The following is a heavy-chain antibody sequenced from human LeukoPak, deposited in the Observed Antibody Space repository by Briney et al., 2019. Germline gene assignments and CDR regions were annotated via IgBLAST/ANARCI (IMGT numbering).Heavy chain of an antibody. Sequence: SETLSLICTVSGGSISSYYWSWIRQPPGKGLEWIGYIYYSGSTNYNPSLKSRVTISVDTSKNQFSLKLSSVTAADTAVYYCATYDSSGYYSPWGQGTLVTVSS. V-gene: IGHV4-59*01. J-gene: IGHJ5*02. CDR2: IYYSGST. D-gene: IGHD3-22*01. CDR1: GGSISSYY. CDR3: ATYDSSGYYSP.